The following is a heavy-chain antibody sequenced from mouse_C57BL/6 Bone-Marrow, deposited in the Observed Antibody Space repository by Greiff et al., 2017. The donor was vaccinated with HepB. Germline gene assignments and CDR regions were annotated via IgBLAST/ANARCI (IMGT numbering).Heavy chain of an antibody. J-gene: IGHJ2*01. D-gene: IGHD2-3*01. CDR3: ARGRQDGGYLYYFDY. V-gene: IGHV5-17*01. CDR2: ISSGSSTI. CDR1: GFTFSDYG. Sequence: EVQGVESGGGLVKPGGSLNLSCAASGFTFSDYGMHWVRQAPEKGLEWVAYISSGSSTIYYADTVKGRFTISRDNAKNTLFLQMTSLRSEDTAMYYCARGRQDGGYLYYFDYWGQGTTLTVSS.